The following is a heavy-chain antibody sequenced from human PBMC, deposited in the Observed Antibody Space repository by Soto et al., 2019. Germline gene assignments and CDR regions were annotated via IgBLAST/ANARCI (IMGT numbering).Heavy chain of an antibody. CDR3: TRAVRCGGDCYSYYFDY. V-gene: IGHV3-73*01. CDR2: IRSKANSYAT. J-gene: IGHJ4*02. Sequence: GGSLRLSCAASGFTFSGSAMHWVRQASGKGLEWVGRIRSKANSYATAYAASVKGRFTISRDDSKNTAYLQMNSLKTEYTAVYYCTRAVRCGGDCYSYYFDYWGQGTLVTVSS. CDR1: GFTFSGSA. D-gene: IGHD2-21*02.